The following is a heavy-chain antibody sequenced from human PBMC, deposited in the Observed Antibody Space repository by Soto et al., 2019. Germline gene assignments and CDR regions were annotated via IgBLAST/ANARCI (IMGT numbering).Heavy chain of an antibody. D-gene: IGHD6-19*01. J-gene: IGHJ4*02. CDR3: AKGRGSGWAWYFDN. CDR1: GDSISGGASF. CDR2: VYYSGSS. V-gene: IGHV4-30-4*01. Sequence: TSETLSLTCTVSGDSISGGASFWSWIRQPPGKGLEWIANVYYSGSSYYNPSLKSRLTISVDTTKNQFSLQLKSMTAADTAVYYCAKGRGSGWAWYFDNWGQGTLVTVSS.